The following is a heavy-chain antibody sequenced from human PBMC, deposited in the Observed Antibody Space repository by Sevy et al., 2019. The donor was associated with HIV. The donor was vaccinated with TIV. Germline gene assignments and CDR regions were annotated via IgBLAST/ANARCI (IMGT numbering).Heavy chain of an antibody. CDR1: PFTFSSSS. Sequence: GGSLRLSCAASPFTFSSSSMHWVRQAPGKGLVWVSRITPYGSTTDYADSVKGRFTISRDNAKNTLYLQMNSLRAEDTAVYYCTGDWGGLGDYWGQGSLVTVSS. V-gene: IGHV3-74*01. CDR3: TGDWGGLGDY. CDR2: ITPYGSTT. J-gene: IGHJ4*02. D-gene: IGHD2-21*01.